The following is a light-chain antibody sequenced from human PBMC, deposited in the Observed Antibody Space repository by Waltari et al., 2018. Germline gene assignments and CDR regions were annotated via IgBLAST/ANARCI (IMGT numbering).Light chain of an antibody. Sequence: QSALTQPASVSGSPGQSITLSCTGSSRDVGTHTLVSWYQHHPDKVPKPILYEGTKRPSGISDRFSGSKSGNTASLTISGLQAEDEADYYCSSYAGRTTVFGTGTKVCVL. CDR3: SSYAGRTTV. CDR2: EGT. CDR1: SRDVGTHTL. J-gene: IGLJ1*01. V-gene: IGLV2-23*03.